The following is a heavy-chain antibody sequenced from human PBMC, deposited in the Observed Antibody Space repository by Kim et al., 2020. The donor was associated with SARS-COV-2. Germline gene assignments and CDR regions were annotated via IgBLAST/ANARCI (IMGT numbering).Heavy chain of an antibody. J-gene: IGHJ6*02. V-gene: IGHV3-33*01. Sequence: GGSLRLSCAASGFTFSSYGMHWVRQAPDKGLEWVAVIWYDGSNKYYADSVKGRFTISRDNSKNTLYLQMNSLRAEDTAVYYCARDLSGYYGMDVWGQGTT. CDR2: IWYDGSNK. D-gene: IGHD3-10*01. CDR3: ARDLSGYYGMDV. CDR1: GFTFSSYG.